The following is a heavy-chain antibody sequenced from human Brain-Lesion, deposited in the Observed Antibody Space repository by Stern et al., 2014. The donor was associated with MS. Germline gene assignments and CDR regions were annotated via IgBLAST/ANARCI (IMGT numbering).Heavy chain of an antibody. CDR1: GGTFGTYP. CDR3: AKDGPALVTNWFDP. CDR2: IIPIFGSP. D-gene: IGHD5-18*01. V-gene: IGHV1-69*14. Sequence: VQLVQSGPEVKKPGSSVQVSCKASGGTFGTYPITWLRQAPGQGIERMGRIIPIFGSPNYAQKFQGRVTITADRSTTTVYMKLSSLKSDDAAVYYCAKDGPALVTNWFDPWGRGTLVTVSS. J-gene: IGHJ5*02.